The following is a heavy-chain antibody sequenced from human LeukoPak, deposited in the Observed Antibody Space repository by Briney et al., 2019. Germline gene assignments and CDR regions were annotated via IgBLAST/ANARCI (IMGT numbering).Heavy chain of an antibody. V-gene: IGHV4-39*07. CDR1: GGSISSSSYY. J-gene: IGHJ5*02. CDR3: TGGMLQFDP. Sequence: PSETLSLTCTVSGGSISSSSYYWGWIRQPPGKGLEWIGSIYYSGSTYYNPSLKSRVTISVDTSKNQFSLKLSSVTAADTAVYYCTGGMLQFDPWGQGTLVTVSS. CDR2: IYYSGST. D-gene: IGHD5-24*01.